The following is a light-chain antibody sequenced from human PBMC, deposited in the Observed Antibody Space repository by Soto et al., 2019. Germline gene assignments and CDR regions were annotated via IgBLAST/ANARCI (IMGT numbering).Light chain of an antibody. J-gene: IGKJ2*01. CDR2: VAS. CDR1: EAIGYNY. Sequence: EVVLTQFPGTLSLSPGERATLSCRASEAIGYNYLAWYLQQSGLAPTLLIYVASTRAPGTLDRCSGSGSATVFTLTISIQEPGDVAVYYCQQYDTSYTFCPGTRLEI. CDR3: QQYDTSYT. V-gene: IGKV3-20*01.